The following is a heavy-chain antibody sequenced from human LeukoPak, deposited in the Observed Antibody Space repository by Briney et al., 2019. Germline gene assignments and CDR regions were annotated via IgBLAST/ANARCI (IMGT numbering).Heavy chain of an antibody. V-gene: IGHV1-3*01. CDR3: ARDPPNYDFWSGYYTGGAFDI. Sequence: GASVKVSCKASGYTFNKYAMHWVRQAPGQRLEWMGWINAGNGNTEYSQKLQGRVTMTTDTSTSTAYMELRSLRSDDTAVYYCARDPPNYDFWSGYYTGGAFDIWGQGTMVTVSS. J-gene: IGHJ3*02. D-gene: IGHD3-3*01. CDR2: INAGNGNT. CDR1: GYTFNKYA.